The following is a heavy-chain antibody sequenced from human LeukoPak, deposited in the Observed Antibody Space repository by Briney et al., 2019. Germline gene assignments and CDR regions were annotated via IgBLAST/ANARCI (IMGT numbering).Heavy chain of an antibody. CDR1: GFTFSTYA. V-gene: IGHV3-23*01. CDR2: IRGSGDNT. CDR3: ARIPPDCSSASCYLNWFDP. D-gene: IGHD2-2*01. J-gene: IGHJ5*02. Sequence: GGSLRLSCAASGFTFSTYAMSWVRQAPGKGLEWVSAIRGSGDNTYYADSVKGRFTVSRDNSKNTLYLQLNSLRAEDTAVFYCARIPPDCSSASCYLNWFDPWGQGTLVTVSS.